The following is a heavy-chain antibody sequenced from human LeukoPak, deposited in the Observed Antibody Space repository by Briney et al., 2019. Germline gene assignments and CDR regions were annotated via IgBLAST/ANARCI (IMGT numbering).Heavy chain of an antibody. J-gene: IGHJ4*02. V-gene: IGHV4-34*01. Sequence: SETLSLTCAVYSGSFSGYYWSWIRQPPGKGLEWIGEINHSGSTNYNPSLKSRVTISVDTSKNQFSLKLSSVTAADTAVYYCARAMDGGNFNWGQGTLVTVSS. CDR1: SGSFSGYY. CDR2: INHSGST. D-gene: IGHD4-23*01. CDR3: ARAMDGGNFN.